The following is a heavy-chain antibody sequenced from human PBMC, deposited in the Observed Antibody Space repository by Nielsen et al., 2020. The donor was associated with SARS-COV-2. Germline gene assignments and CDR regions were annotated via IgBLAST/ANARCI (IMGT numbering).Heavy chain of an antibody. CDR3: ARGTMVRGVQPYYYYYYGMDV. J-gene: IGHJ6*02. V-gene: IGHV4-30-2*01. Sequence: SETLSLTCAVSGGSISSGGYSWSWIRQPPGKGLEWIGYIYHSGSTYYNPSLKSRVTISVDTSKNQFSLKLSSVTAADTAVYYCARGTMVRGVQPYYYYYYGMDVWGQGTTVTVSS. D-gene: IGHD3-10*01. CDR2: IYHSGST. CDR1: GGSISSGGYS.